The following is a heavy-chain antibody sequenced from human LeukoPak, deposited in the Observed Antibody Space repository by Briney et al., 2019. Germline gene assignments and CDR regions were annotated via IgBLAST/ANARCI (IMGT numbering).Heavy chain of an antibody. Sequence: SETLSLTCAVYGGSFSGYYWSWIRQPPGKGLEWIGEINHSGSTNYNPSLKSRVTISVDTSKNQFSLKLSSVTAADTAVYYCARGGWASTYYFYYGMDVWGQGTTVTVSS. J-gene: IGHJ6*02. CDR3: ARGGWASTYYFYYGMDV. CDR1: GGSFSGYY. D-gene: IGHD1-26*01. V-gene: IGHV4-34*01. CDR2: INHSGST.